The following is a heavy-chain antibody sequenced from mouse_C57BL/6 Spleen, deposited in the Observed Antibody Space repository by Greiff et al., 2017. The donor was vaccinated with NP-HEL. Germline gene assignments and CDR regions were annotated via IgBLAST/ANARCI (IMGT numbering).Heavy chain of an antibody. V-gene: IGHV1-85*01. Sequence: QVQLKQSGPELVKPGASVKLSCKASGYTFTSYDINWVKQRPGQGLEWIGWIYPRDGSTKYNEKFKGKATLTVDTSSSTAYMELHSLTSEDSAVYFCARWVSGSSWYFDVWGTGTTVTVSS. CDR2: IYPRDGST. J-gene: IGHJ1*03. D-gene: IGHD1-1*01. CDR1: GYTFTSYD. CDR3: ARWVSGSSWYFDV.